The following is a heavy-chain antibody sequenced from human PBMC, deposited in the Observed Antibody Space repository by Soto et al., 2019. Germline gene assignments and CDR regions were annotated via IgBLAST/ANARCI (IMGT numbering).Heavy chain of an antibody. J-gene: IGHJ4*02. CDR3: AKVSPYSSSWFDY. CDR2: ISYDGSNK. CDR1: GFTFSSYG. V-gene: IGHV3-30*18. D-gene: IGHD6-13*01. Sequence: AGGSLRLSCAASGFTFSSYGMHWVRQAPGKGLEWVAVISYDGSNKYYADSVKGRFTISRDNSKNTLYLQMNSLRAEDTAVYYCAKVSPYSSSWFDYWGQGTLVTVSS.